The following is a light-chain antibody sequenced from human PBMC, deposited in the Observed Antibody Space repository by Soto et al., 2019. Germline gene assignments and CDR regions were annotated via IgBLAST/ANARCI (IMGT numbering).Light chain of an antibody. CDR3: QQYNSYPLT. CDR2: AAS. Sequence: EIVMTQSPAPLSVSPGERATLSCRASQSVGSNVAWYQHKPGQAPRLLIFAASTRATGIPGRFSGSGSGTEFTLTISSLQSDDFATYYCQQYNSYPLTFGGGTKVDIK. CDR1: QSVGSN. J-gene: IGKJ4*01. V-gene: IGKV3-15*01.